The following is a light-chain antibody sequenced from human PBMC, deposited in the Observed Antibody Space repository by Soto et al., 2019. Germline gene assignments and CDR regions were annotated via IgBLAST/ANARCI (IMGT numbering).Light chain of an antibody. CDR2: KAS. Sequence: DIQMTQSPSTLSASVGDRVTITCRASQRISSWLAWYQQKPGKAPKLLIYKASSLESGVPSRFSGSGSGTEFTLTISSLQPDDFATYYCQQFHSFSPTFGQWTKVEIK. CDR1: QRISSW. V-gene: IGKV1-5*03. J-gene: IGKJ1*01. CDR3: QQFHSFSPT.